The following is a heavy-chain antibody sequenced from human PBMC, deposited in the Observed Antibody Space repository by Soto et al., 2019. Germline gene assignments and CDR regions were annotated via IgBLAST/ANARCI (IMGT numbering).Heavy chain of an antibody. D-gene: IGHD3-3*01. V-gene: IGHV3-64D*06. J-gene: IGHJ6*02. CDR3: VKGVDYYYGMDV. CDR2: ISSNGGST. Sequence: EVQLVESGGGLVQPGGSLRLSCSASGFTFSSYAMHWVRQAPGKGLEYVSAISSNGGSTYYADSVKGRFTISRDNSKNTLYLQMTSLRAEDTAVYYCVKGVDYYYGMDVWGQGTTVTVSS. CDR1: GFTFSSYA.